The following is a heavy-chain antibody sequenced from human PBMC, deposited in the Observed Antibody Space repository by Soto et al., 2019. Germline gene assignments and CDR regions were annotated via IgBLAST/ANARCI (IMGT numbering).Heavy chain of an antibody. V-gene: IGHV3-21*01. J-gene: IGHJ4*02. Sequence: LRLSCEASGFTFRRVSINWVRQVPGKGLEGVASISSGSSDTWYADSVKGRFIISRDNAQNSLFLQMNTLRPEDTAMYYCARVAYWGPGTQVTVSS. CDR3: ARVAY. CDR2: ISSGSSDT. CDR1: GFTFRRVS.